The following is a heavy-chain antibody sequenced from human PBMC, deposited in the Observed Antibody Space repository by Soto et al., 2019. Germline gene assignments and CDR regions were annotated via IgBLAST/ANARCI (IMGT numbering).Heavy chain of an antibody. CDR1: GFTFSIYG. CDR3: AKGGRQWLVTSDFNY. V-gene: IGHV3-30*18. D-gene: IGHD6-19*01. J-gene: IGHJ4*02. Sequence: GGSLRLSCVASGFTFSIYGMHWVRQAPGKGLEWVAVVSHDGRNTHYADSVKGRFTISRDSSKNTVSLEMTSLRAEDTAVYYCAKGGRQWLVTSDFNYWGQGALVTVSS. CDR2: VSHDGRNT.